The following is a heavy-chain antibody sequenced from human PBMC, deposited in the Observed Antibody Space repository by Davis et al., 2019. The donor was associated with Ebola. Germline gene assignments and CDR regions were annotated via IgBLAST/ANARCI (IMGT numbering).Heavy chain of an antibody. J-gene: IGHJ6*02. V-gene: IGHV1-8*01. CDR2: MNPNSGNT. CDR3: AGGTMVRGVYYYGMDV. CDR1: GYTFTNYD. D-gene: IGHD3-10*01. Sequence: ASVKVSCKASGYTFTNYDLNWVRQATGQGLEWMGWMNPNSGNTGYAQKLQGRVTMTTDTSTSTAYMELRSLRSDDTAVYYCAGGTMVRGVYYYGMDVWGQGTTVTVSS.